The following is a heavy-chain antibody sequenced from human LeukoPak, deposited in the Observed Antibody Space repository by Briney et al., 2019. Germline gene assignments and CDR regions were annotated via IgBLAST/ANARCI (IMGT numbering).Heavy chain of an antibody. CDR3: ARESGIAVAGTPYYYYYMDV. J-gene: IGHJ6*03. CDR2: INPNSGGT. CDR1: GYTFTCYY. D-gene: IGHD6-19*01. V-gene: IGHV1-2*02. Sequence: ASVKVSCKASGYTFTCYYMHWVRQAPGQGLEWMGWINPNSGGTNYAQKFQGRVTMTRDTSISTAYMELSRLRSDDTAVYYCARESGIAVAGTPYYYYYMDVWGKGTTVTVSS.